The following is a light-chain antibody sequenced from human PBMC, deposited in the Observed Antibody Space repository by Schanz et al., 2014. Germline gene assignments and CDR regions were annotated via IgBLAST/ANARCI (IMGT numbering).Light chain of an antibody. J-gene: IGKJ1*01. CDR1: QNIDSY. CDR3: QQYHIWPPWT. CDR2: DVS. Sequence: EIVLTQSPGTLSLSPGERATLSCRASQNIDSYLAWYQQKPGQPPRLLIYDVSTRATGIPDRFSGSGSGTDFTLTISSLQSEDFAVYYCQQYHIWPPWTFGQGTKVEIK. V-gene: IGKV3D-15*01.